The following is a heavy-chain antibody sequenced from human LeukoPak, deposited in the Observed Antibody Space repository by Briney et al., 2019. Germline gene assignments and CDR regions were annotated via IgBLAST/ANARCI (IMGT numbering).Heavy chain of an antibody. V-gene: IGHV3-30*02. CDR2: IRYDGSNK. CDR3: ARVSRWVRGVIILHDAFDI. J-gene: IGHJ3*02. CDR1: GFTFSSYG. D-gene: IGHD3-10*01. Sequence: EGSLRLSCAASGFTFSSYGVHWVRQAPGKGLEWVAFIRYDGSNKYYADSVKGRFTISRDNSKNTLYLQMNSLRAEDTAVYYCARVSRWVRGVIILHDAFDIWGQGTMVTVSS.